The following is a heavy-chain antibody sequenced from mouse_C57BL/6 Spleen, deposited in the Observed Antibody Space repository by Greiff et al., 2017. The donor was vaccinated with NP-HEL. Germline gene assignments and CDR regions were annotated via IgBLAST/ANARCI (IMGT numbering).Heavy chain of an antibody. CDR1: GYTFTSYW. CDR3: ARFYYYGSSSSYAMDY. V-gene: IGHV1-69*01. J-gene: IGHJ4*01. D-gene: IGHD1-1*01. CDR2: IDPSDRYT. Sequence: QVQLQQPGAELVMPGASVKLSCKASGYTFTSYWMHWVKQRPGQGLEWIGEIDPSDRYTNYNQKFKGKSTLTVDKSSSTAYMQLSSLTSEDSAVYYCARFYYYGSSSSYAMDYWGQGTSVTVSS.